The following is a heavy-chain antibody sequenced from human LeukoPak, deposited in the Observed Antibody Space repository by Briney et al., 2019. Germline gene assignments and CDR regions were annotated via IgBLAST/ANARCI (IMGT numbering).Heavy chain of an antibody. CDR1: GFTVSSNS. J-gene: IGHJ4*02. V-gene: IGHV3-53*01. CDR2: IYSDNT. Sequence: PGGSLRLSCTVSGFTVSSNSMSWVRQAPGKGLEWVSFIYSDNTHYSDSVKGRFTISRDNSKNTLYLQMNSLRAEDTAVYYCASLYGDSGFDYWGQGTLVTVSS. CDR3: ASLYGDSGFDY. D-gene: IGHD4-17*01.